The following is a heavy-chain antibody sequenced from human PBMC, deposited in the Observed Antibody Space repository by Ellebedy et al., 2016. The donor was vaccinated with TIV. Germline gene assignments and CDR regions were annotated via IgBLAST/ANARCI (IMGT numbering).Heavy chain of an antibody. J-gene: IGHJ4*02. V-gene: IGHV4-59*01. CDR2: IDHSGST. CDR1: GGSIRDYY. Sequence: SETLSLTXTVSGGSIRDYYWSWIRQSPGTGLEWIGYIDHSGSTDYNPSLKSRVTLSIDTSKSQFSLKLSPVTAADTAVYYCTKVGWELAHFDYWGQGTLVTVSS. D-gene: IGHD1-26*01. CDR3: TKVGWELAHFDY.